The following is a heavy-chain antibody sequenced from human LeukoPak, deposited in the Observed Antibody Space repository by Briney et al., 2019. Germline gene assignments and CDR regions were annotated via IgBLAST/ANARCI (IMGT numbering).Heavy chain of an antibody. D-gene: IGHD3-10*01. CDR3: TTDPYYYGSGSYYPFDY. Sequence: GGSLRLSCAVSGFTFSDYYMSWIRQAPGKGLEWVGRTKSKTDGGTTDYAAPVKGRFTISRDDSKNTLYLQMNSLKTEDTAVYYCTTDPYYYGSGSYYPFDYWGQGTLVTVSS. V-gene: IGHV3-15*01. J-gene: IGHJ4*02. CDR2: TKSKTDGGTT. CDR1: GFTFSDYY.